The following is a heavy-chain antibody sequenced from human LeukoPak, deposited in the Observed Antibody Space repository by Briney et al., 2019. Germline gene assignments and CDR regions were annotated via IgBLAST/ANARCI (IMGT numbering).Heavy chain of an antibody. J-gene: IGHJ4*02. D-gene: IGHD6-13*01. CDR3: ARAGEYSSSWYVWSFFDY. CDR2: IWYDGSNK. CDR1: GFTFSSYG. Sequence: AGSLRLSCAASGFTFSSYGMHWVRQAPGKGLEWVAVIWYDGSNKYYADSVKGRFTISRDNSKNTLYLQMNSLRAEDTAVYYCARAGEYSSSWYVWSFFDYWGQGTLVTVSS. V-gene: IGHV3-33*01.